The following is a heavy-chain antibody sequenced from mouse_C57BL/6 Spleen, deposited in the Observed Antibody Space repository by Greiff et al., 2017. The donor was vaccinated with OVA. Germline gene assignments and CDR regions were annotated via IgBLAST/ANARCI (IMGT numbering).Heavy chain of an antibody. CDR2: ILPGSGST. V-gene: IGHV1-9*01. J-gene: IGHJ3*01. D-gene: IGHD1-1*01. CDR3: ATANYYGSSGFAY. Sequence: VQRVESGAELMKPGASVKLSCKATGYTFTGYWIEWVKQRPGHGLEWIGEILPGSGSTNYNEKFKGKATFTADTSSNTAYMQLCSLTTEDSAIYYCATANYYGSSGFAYWGQGTLVTVSA. CDR1: GYTFTGYW.